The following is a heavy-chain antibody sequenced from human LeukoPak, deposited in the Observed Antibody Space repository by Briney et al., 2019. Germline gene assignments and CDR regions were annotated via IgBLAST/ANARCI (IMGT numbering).Heavy chain of an antibody. CDR2: INPNSGGT. J-gene: IGHJ6*02. V-gene: IGHV1-2*02. CDR3: ARLYYYYGMDV. CDR1: GYTFTGYY. Sequence: GASVKVSCKASGYTFTGYYMHWVRQAPGQGLEWMGWINPNSGGTNYAQKFQGRVTISVDTSKNQFSLKLSSVTAADTAVYYCARLYYYYGMDVWGQGTTVTVSS.